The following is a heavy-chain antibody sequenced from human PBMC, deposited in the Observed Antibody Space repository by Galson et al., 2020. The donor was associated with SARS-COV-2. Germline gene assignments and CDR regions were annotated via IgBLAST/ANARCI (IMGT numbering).Heavy chain of an antibody. Sequence: GESLKISCAASGFNFSASAMHWVRQASGKGLEWVGRIRGKANTYATAYAASVKGRFTLSRDDSKNTAYLQMNSLKTEDTAVYYCTTLIDYWGQGTLVTVSS. CDR1: GFNFSASA. CDR2: IRGKANTYAT. J-gene: IGHJ4*02. CDR3: TTLIDY. V-gene: IGHV3-73*01.